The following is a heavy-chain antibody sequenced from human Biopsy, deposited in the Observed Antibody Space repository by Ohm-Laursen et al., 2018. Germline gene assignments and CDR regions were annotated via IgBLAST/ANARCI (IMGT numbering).Heavy chain of an antibody. V-gene: IGHV4-59*07. CDR3: ARASNTSGWHYYDFSVKDA. CDR1: GGSMRSYY. J-gene: IGHJ6*02. Sequence: TLSLTCTVSGGSMRSYYWSWIRQPPGKGLEWIGYIYYSGSTNYSPSLKSQVTISVDTFKNQFSLRLNSVTATDQTVYYCARASNTSGWHYYDFSVKDAWGQGTTVTVSS. CDR2: IYYSGST. D-gene: IGHD6-19*01.